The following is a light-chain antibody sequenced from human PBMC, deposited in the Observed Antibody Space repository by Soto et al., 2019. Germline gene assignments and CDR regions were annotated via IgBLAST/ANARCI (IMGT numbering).Light chain of an antibody. CDR2: GAS. CDR3: QHYVTSSIP. J-gene: IGKJ5*01. V-gene: IGKV3-20*01. CDR1: QSVSSSH. Sequence: EIVLTQAPGTLSLSPGERAPLSCRASQSVSSSHLAWYQQKPGQAPRLLIYGASSRATGTPDRISGGGSGTDFTLTISRLEPEDFAVYYCQHYVTSSIPFGQGTRLEIK.